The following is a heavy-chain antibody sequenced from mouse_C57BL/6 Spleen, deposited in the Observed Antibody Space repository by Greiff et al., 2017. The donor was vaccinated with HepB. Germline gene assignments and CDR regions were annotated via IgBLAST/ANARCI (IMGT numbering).Heavy chain of an antibody. CDR3: ARCYYGSRGYAMDY. CDR2: INPNNGGT. CDR1: GYTFTDYY. V-gene: IGHV1-26*01. J-gene: IGHJ4*01. Sequence: VQLQQSGPELVKPGASVKISCKASGYTFTDYYMNWVKQSHGKSLEWIGDINPNNGGTSYNQKFKGKATLTVDKSSSTAYMELRSLTSEDSAVYYCARCYYGSRGYAMDYWGQGTSVTVSS. D-gene: IGHD1-1*01.